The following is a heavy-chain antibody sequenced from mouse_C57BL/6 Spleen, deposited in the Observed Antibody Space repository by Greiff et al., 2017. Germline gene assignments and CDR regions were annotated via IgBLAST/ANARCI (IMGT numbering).Heavy chain of an antibody. CDR3: AREGSNYVDY. J-gene: IGHJ2*01. D-gene: IGHD5-1*01. Sequence: QVQLKESGAELVMPGASVKLSCKASGYTFTSYWMHWVKQRPGQGLEWIGEIDPSDSYTNYNQKFKGKSTLTVDKSSSTAYMQLSSLTSEDSAVYYCAREGSNYVDYWGQGTTLTVSS. V-gene: IGHV1-69*01. CDR1: GYTFTSYW. CDR2: IDPSDSYT.